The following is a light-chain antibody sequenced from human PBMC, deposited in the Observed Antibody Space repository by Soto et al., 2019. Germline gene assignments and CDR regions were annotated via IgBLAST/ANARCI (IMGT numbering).Light chain of an antibody. J-gene: IGKJ1*01. Sequence: DIQMTQSPSTLSASVGDRVTITCRASQSISSWLAWYQQIPGKAPKLLIYDASSLESGVPSRFSGSGSGTEFTLTISSLQPDDFATYYCQHYNTYSTFGQGTKVDIK. CDR2: DAS. V-gene: IGKV1-5*01. CDR1: QSISSW. CDR3: QHYNTYST.